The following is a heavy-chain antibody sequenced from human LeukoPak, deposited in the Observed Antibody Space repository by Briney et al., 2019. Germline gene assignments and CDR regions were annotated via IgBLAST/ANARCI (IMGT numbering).Heavy chain of an antibody. CDR2: IKQDGSEK. V-gene: IGHV3-7*01. Sequence: GGSLRLSCAASGFTFSTYWMSWVRQAPGRGLEWVANIKQDGSEKYYVDSVKGRFTISRDNAKNSLYLQMNSLRAEDTAVYYCARVGYSSGFPFDYWGQGILVTVSS. CDR1: GFTFSTYW. J-gene: IGHJ4*02. D-gene: IGHD6-19*01. CDR3: ARVGYSSGFPFDY.